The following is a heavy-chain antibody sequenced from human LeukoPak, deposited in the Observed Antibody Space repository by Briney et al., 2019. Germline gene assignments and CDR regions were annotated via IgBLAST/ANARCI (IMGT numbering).Heavy chain of an antibody. D-gene: IGHD2-2*01. V-gene: IGHV3-30*18. Sequence: GGSLRLSCAASGFTFSNYGMHWVPQAPGKGLEWVAVISYDGSNKYYADSVMGRFAISRDNSKNTLYLQMNSLRAEDTAVYYCAKAYGYCTTTSCAHEEFDYWGQGTLVTVSS. J-gene: IGHJ4*02. CDR3: AKAYGYCTTTSCAHEEFDY. CDR2: ISYDGSNK. CDR1: GFTFSNYG.